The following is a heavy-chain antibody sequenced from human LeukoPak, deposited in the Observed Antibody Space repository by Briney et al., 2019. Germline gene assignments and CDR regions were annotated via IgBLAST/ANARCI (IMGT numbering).Heavy chain of an antibody. CDR1: GFTFSSYA. D-gene: IGHD3-22*01. CDR3: AKGSRSSGYYYDY. V-gene: IGHV3-23*01. Sequence: GGSLRLSCAASGFTFSSYAMSWVRQAPGKGLEWVSVISGSGGSTYYADSVKGRFTISRDNSKNTLYLQMNSLRAEDTAVYYCAKGSRSSGYYYDYWGQGTLVTVPS. CDR2: ISGSGGST. J-gene: IGHJ4*02.